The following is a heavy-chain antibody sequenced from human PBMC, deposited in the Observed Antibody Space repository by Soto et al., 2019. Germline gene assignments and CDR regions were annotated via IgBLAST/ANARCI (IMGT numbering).Heavy chain of an antibody. Sequence: SETLSLTCTVSGGSISDNFWTWIRQPPGKGLEWSGYVYYSGSTNYNPSLTSRVTISVAPCKPQFSLKLSSVTAADTAVYYCASNDGEMATIGNFYYFDDWGQGTLVTVSS. CDR2: VYYSGST. CDR1: GGSISDNF. CDR3: ASNDGEMATIGNFYYFDD. D-gene: IGHD5-12*01. V-gene: IGHV4-59*01. J-gene: IGHJ4*02.